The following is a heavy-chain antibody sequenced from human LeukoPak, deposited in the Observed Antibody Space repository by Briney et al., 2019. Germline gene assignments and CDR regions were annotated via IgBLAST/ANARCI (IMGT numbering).Heavy chain of an antibody. CDR1: GFTFSSYG. D-gene: IGHD3-22*01. Sequence: GGSLRLSCAASGFTFSSYGMSWVRQAPGKGLEWVSAISGSGGSTYYADSLKGRFTISRDNSKNTLYLQMNSLRAEDTAVYYCAKDHDYYYDSSGYSLGAFDIWGQGTMVTVSS. V-gene: IGHV3-23*01. CDR2: ISGSGGST. CDR3: AKDHDYYYDSSGYSLGAFDI. J-gene: IGHJ3*02.